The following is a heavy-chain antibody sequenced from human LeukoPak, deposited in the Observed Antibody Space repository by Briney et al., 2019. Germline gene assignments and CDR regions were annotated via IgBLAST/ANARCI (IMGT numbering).Heavy chain of an antibody. J-gene: IGHJ4*02. Sequence: SGGSLRLSCAASGLSVSGYWLTWVRQAPGKGLEWVAVISYDGSNKYYADSVKGRFTISRDIAKNSLYLQMNSLRAEDTAVYYCARNLPAADYWGQGTLVTVSS. V-gene: IGHV3-30-3*01. CDR3: ARNLPAADY. CDR2: ISYDGSNK. D-gene: IGHD2-2*01. CDR1: GLSVSGYW.